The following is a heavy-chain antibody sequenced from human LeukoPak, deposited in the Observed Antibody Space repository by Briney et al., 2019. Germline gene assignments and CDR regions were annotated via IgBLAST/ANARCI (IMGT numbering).Heavy chain of an antibody. CDR3: ARRGDGSGSSYYYYYYMDV. CDR2: IYYSGST. D-gene: IGHD3-10*01. CDR1: GYSISSGYY. Sequence: SETLSLTCSVSGYSISSGYYWGWIRQPPGKGLEWIGSIYYSGSTYYNPSLKSRVTISVDTSKNQFSLKLSSVTAADTAVYYCARRGDGSGSSYYYYYYMDVWGKGTTVTISS. V-gene: IGHV4-38-2*02. J-gene: IGHJ6*03.